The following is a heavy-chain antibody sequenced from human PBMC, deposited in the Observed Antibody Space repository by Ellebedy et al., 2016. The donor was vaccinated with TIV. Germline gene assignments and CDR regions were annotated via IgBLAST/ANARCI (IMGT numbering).Heavy chain of an antibody. CDR1: GFTFSSYA. CDR3: ARGTVYYMDV. V-gene: IGHV3-30-3*01. CDR2: ISYDGSNK. J-gene: IGHJ6*02. D-gene: IGHD3-10*01. Sequence: GGSLRLSXAASGFTFSSYAMHWVRQAPGKGLEWVAVISYDGSNKYYADSVKGRFTISRDNSKNTLYLQMNSLRAEDTAVYYCARGTVYYMDVWGQGTTVTVSS.